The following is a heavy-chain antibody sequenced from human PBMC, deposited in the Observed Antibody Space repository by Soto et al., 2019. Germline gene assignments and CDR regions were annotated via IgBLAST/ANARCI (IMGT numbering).Heavy chain of an antibody. D-gene: IGHD1-26*01. CDR3: ARVRRAGAIVGSTNY. CDR2: SIPIFGTA. CDR1: GGTFSSYA. J-gene: IGHJ4*02. Sequence: QVPLVQSGAEVKKPGSSVKVSCKASGGTFSSYAISWVRQAPGQGLEWMGGSIPIFGTANYAQKFQGRVTITADESTSTAYMELSSLRSEDTAVYYCARVRRAGAIVGSTNYWGQGTLVTVSS. V-gene: IGHV1-69*01.